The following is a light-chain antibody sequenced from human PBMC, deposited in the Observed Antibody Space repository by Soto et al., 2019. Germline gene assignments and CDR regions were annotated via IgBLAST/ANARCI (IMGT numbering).Light chain of an antibody. CDR3: QQSHSTPYT. CDR2: AVR. V-gene: IGKV1-39*01. CDR1: QSISRN. J-gene: IGKJ2*01. Sequence: DIQLTQSPSSLSPSVGDRITLSCRASQSISRNLNWYQQMPGKAPSLLIYAVRDLQSGVPGRFSGSGSGTEFNLTISSLQPEDLATYYCQQSHSTPYTFGQGTKLEI.